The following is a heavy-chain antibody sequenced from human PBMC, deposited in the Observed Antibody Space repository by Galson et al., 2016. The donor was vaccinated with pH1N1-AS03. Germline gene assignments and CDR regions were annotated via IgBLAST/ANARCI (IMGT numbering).Heavy chain of an antibody. Sequence: SLRLSCAASGFTFSSYSIHWVRQAPGKGLEYVSAISSDGVTYYTDSVKGRFTISRDKSKNTVYLQMGSLRPEDVAVYYCAREAEHYYYALDVWGQGTTVTVSS. CDR1: GFTFSSYS. J-gene: IGHJ6*02. CDR3: AREAEHYYYALDV. V-gene: IGHV3-64*02. CDR2: ISSDGVT.